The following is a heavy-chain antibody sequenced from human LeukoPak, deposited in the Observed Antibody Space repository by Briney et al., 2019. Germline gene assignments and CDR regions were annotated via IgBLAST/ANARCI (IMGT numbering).Heavy chain of an antibody. V-gene: IGHV3-23*01. Sequence: PGGSLRLSGAASGFTFSSYAMSWVRQAPGKGLEWGSTISGSGVSTYYADSVKGRFTISRDNSKTTLYLQMNSLRAEDTAVYYCAKSSGAMVRGSYYFDYWGQGTLVTVSS. CDR3: AKSSGAMVRGSYYFDY. J-gene: IGHJ4*02. CDR1: GFTFSSYA. D-gene: IGHD3-10*01. CDR2: ISGSGVST.